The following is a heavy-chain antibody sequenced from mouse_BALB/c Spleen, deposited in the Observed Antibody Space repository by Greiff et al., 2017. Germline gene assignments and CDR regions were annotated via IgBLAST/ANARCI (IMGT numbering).Heavy chain of an antibody. D-gene: IGHD2-2*01. CDR2: ISNLAYSI. CDR1: GFTFSDYG. CDR3: AREVIYYGYDGGEGYAMDY. V-gene: IGHV5-15*02. Sequence: DVKLVESGGGLVQPGGSRKLSCAASGFTFSDYGMAWVRQAPGKGPEWVAFISNLAYSIYYADTVTGRFTISRENAKNTLYLEMSSLRSEDTAMYYCAREVIYYGYDGGEGYAMDYWGQGTSVTVSS. J-gene: IGHJ4*01.